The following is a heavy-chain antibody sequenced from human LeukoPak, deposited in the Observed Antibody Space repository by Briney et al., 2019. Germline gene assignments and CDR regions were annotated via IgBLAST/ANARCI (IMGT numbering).Heavy chain of an antibody. CDR1: GYTFTGYY. CDR2: INPNSGGT. CDR3: ARGEPVTMIVVVITGY. Sequence: ASVKVSCKASGYTFTGYYMHWVRQAPGQGLEWMGWINPNSGGTNYAQKFQGRVTMTRDTSISTAYMELSRLRSDDTAVYYCARGEPVTMIVVVITGYWGQGTLVTVSS. J-gene: IGHJ4*02. V-gene: IGHV1-2*02. D-gene: IGHD3-22*01.